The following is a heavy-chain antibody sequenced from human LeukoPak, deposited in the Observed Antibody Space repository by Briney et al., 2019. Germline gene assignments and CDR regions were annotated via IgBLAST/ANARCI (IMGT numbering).Heavy chain of an antibody. V-gene: IGHV6-1*01. J-gene: IGHJ3*02. Sequence: SQTLSLTCAVSGDTFSSNSAGWDWISQSQSTGLEWLGRTYYMSTWYNDYAVPVKSRITLNPDTSKNQFSLQLNSVPPEDTAVYYCARGAYNTFDIWRQGRMVTVCS. CDR1: GDTFSSNSAG. D-gene: IGHD5-24*01. CDR3: ARGAYNTFDI. CDR2: TYYMSTWYN.